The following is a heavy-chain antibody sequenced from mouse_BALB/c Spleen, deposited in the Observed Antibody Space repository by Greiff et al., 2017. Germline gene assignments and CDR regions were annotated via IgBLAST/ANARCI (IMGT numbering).Heavy chain of an antibody. CDR3: ARVLRLLDY. J-gene: IGHJ2*01. Sequence: VKLVESGAELVRPGASVKLSCKALGYTFTDYEMHWVKQRPGQGLEWIGMIDPSDSETRLNQKFKDKATLTVDKSSSTAYMQLSSPTSEDSAVYYCARVLRLLDYWGQGTTLTVSS. CDR1: GYTFTDYE. V-gene: IGHV1-69*02. CDR2: IDPSDSET. D-gene: IGHD1-2*01.